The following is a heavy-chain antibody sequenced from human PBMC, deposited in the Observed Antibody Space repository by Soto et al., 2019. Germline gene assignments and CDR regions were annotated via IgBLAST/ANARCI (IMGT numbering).Heavy chain of an antibody. J-gene: IGHJ4*02. CDR2: ISGSGGST. CDR1: GFTFSSYA. V-gene: IGHV3-23*01. Sequence: EVQLLESGGGLVQPGGSLRLSCAASGFTFSSYAMSWVRQAPGKGLEWVSVISGSGGSTYYADSGKGRFTISRDNSKNALYLQMNSLRAEDTAVYSCAKRGAGHYFDYWGQGTLGTVSS. D-gene: IGHD6-19*01. CDR3: AKRGAGHYFDY.